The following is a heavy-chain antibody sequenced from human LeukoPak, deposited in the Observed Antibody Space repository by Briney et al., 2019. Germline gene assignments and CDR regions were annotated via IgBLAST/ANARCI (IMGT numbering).Heavy chain of an antibody. V-gene: IGHV4-4*02. CDR1: GGSISSNNW. D-gene: IGHD1-1*01. J-gene: IGHJ4*02. Sequence: KSSETLSLTCAVSGGSISSNNWWGWVRQPPGKGLEWIGEIYHSGSPSYNPSLKSRVTISVDKSRNHFSLNLSSVTAADTAVYYCARVNINNWHSCDYWGQGTLVTVSS. CDR2: IYHSGSP. CDR3: ARVNINNWHSCDY.